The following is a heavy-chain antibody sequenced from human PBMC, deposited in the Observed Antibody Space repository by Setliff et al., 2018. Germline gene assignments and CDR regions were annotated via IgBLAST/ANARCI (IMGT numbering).Heavy chain of an antibody. Sequence: SETLSLTCTVSGGSISSSSYYWGWIRQPPGKGLEWIGSIYYSGSTYYNPSLKSRVTISVDTSKNQFSLKLSSVTAADTAVYYCARQRLGLFDPWGQGTLVTVSS. CDR3: ARQRLGLFDP. V-gene: IGHV4-39*01. D-gene: IGHD3-10*01. J-gene: IGHJ5*02. CDR1: GGSISSSSYY. CDR2: IYYSGST.